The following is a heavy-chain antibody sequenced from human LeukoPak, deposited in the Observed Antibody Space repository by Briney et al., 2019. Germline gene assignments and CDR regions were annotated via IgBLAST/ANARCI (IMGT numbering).Heavy chain of an antibody. D-gene: IGHD4-17*01. CDR1: GFPFSSYA. CDR2: ISYDGSNK. CDR3: ARGFGLGLYGETGDY. Sequence: PGGSLRLSCAVSGFPFSSYAMSWVRQAPGKGLEWVAVISYDGSNKYYADSVKGRFTISRDNSKNTLYLQMNSLRAEDTAVYYCARGFGLGLYGETGDYWGQGTLVTVSS. V-gene: IGHV3-30-3*01. J-gene: IGHJ4*02.